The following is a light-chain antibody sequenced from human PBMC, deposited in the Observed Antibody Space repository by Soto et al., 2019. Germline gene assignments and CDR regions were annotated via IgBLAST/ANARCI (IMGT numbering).Light chain of an antibody. CDR1: QGVSSY. Sequence: EIVLTQSPATLSLSPGERATLSCRASQGVSSYLAWYQQKPGQAPRLLIYDASNRATGIPARFSGSGPGTDFTLTISSLEPEDCAIYYCQQRQYWPPITFGQGTRLEI. CDR2: DAS. CDR3: QQRQYWPPIT. J-gene: IGKJ5*01. V-gene: IGKV3D-11*01.